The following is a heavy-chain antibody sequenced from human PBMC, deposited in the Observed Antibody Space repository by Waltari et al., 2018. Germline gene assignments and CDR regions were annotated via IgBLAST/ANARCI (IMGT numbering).Heavy chain of an antibody. Sequence: EVQLVESGGGLVQPGGSLRLSCAASGFTFSSYAMSWVRQAPGKGLEWVSAISGSGGSTYYADSGKGRFTISRDNSKNTLYLQMNSLRAEDTAVYYCAKADFTYYYDSSGYYYLDYWGQGTLVTVSS. D-gene: IGHD3-22*01. J-gene: IGHJ4*02. CDR3: AKADFTYYYDSSGYYYLDY. V-gene: IGHV3-23*04. CDR1: GFTFSSYA. CDR2: ISGSGGST.